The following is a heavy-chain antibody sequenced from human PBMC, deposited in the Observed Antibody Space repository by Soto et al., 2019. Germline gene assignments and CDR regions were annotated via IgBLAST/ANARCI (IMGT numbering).Heavy chain of an antibody. Sequence: SGTLSLTFTVVGYPITGFYWGRIRKAAGKGLEWIGRIYATGTTDYNPSLKSRVMMSVDTSKKQFSLKLRSVTAADTAVYYCVRDGTKTLRDWFDPWGQGMSVTVSS. D-gene: IGHD1-1*01. J-gene: IGHJ5*02. CDR3: VRDGTKTLRDWFDP. CDR1: GYPITGFY. V-gene: IGHV4-4*07. CDR2: IYATGTT.